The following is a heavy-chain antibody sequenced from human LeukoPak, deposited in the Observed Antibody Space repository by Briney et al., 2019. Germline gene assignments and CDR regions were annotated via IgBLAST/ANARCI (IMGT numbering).Heavy chain of an antibody. CDR1: GGSISSYY. Sequence: SETLSLTCTVSGGSISSYYWSWIRQPAGKGLEWIGRIYTSGSTNYNPSLKSRVTMSVDTSKNQFSLKLSSVTAADTAVYYCARDFVWFGELLGAFDIWGQGTMVTVSS. CDR2: IYTSGST. D-gene: IGHD3-10*01. J-gene: IGHJ3*02. CDR3: ARDFVWFGELLGAFDI. V-gene: IGHV4-4*07.